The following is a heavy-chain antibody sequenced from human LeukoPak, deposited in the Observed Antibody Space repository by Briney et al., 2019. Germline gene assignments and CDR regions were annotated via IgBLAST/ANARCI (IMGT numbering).Heavy chain of an antibody. CDR2: IGTAGDT. CDR3: ARVTDGRFDP. D-gene: IGHD2-8*02. V-gene: IGHV3-13*01. CDR1: GFTFSSCA. J-gene: IGHJ5*02. Sequence: PGGSLRLSCAASGFTFSSCAMHWVRQATGKGLEWVSAIGTAGDTYYPGSVKGRFTISRENAKNSLYLQMNSLRAEDTAVYYCARVTDGRFDPWGQGTLVTVSS.